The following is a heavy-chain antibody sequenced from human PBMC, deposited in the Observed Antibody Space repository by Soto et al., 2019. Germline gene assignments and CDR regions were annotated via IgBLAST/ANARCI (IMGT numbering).Heavy chain of an antibody. V-gene: IGHV1-2*04. CDR3: ARELRAAVAGTLDYYYGMDV. D-gene: IGHD6-19*01. CDR1: GYTFTGYY. Sequence: ASVKVPCKASGYTFTGYYMHWVRQAPGQGLEWMGWINPNSGGTNYAQKFQGWVTMTRDTSISTAYMELSRLRSDDTAVYYCARELRAAVAGTLDYYYGMDVWGQGTTVTVS. J-gene: IGHJ6*02. CDR2: INPNSGGT.